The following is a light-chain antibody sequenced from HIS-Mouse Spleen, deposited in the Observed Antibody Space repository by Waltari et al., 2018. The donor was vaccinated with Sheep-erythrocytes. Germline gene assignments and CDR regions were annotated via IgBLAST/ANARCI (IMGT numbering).Light chain of an antibody. CDR1: RSDVGGYNY. CDR3: CSYAGSYNYV. CDR2: DVS. Sequence: QSALTQPRSVSGSPGQSVTISCTGTRSDVGGYNYVPWYQPHPGKAPKLMIYDVSKRPSGVPDRFSGSKSGNTASLTISGLQAEDEADYYCCSYAGSYNYVFGTGTKVTVL. J-gene: IGLJ1*01. V-gene: IGLV2-11*01.